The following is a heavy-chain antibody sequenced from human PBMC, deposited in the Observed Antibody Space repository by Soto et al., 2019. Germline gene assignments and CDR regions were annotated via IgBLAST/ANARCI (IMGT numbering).Heavy chain of an antibody. CDR1: GYTFTRYG. D-gene: IGHD2-2*01. Sequence: VQLVQSGAEVKEPGASVKVSCKASGYTFTRYGFSWVRQAPGQGLEWMAWTSADNGDTNYAPKLQDRVTLTTDTSTGTAYMELRSLRSDDTAVYYCARDERGTCTSSSCYYFDYWGHGTLVTVSS. CDR2: TSADNGDT. V-gene: IGHV1-18*04. J-gene: IGHJ4*01. CDR3: ARDERGTCTSSSCYYFDY.